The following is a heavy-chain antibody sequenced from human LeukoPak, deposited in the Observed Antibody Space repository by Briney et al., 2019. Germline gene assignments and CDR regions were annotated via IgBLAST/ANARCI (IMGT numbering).Heavy chain of an antibody. D-gene: IGHD5-18*01. CDR1: GFTFSSYA. CDR2: ISGSGGST. J-gene: IGHJ6*02. V-gene: IGHV3-23*01. Sequence: GGSLRLSCAASGFTFSSYAMSWVRKAPGKGLEWVSAISGSGGSTYYADSVKGRFTISRDNSKNTLYLQMNSLRAEDTAVYYCAKDLIGYSYGRPLGMDVWGQGTTVTVSS. CDR3: AKDLIGYSYGRPLGMDV.